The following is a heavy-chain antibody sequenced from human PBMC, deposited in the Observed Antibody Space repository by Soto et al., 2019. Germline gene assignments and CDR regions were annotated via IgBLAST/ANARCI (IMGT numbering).Heavy chain of an antibody. D-gene: IGHD6-6*01. Sequence: HPGGSLRLSCAASGFTFSSYSMNWVRQAPGKGLEWVSYISSSSGTIYYADSVKGRFTISRDNAKNSLYLQMNSLSDEDTAVYFCARGLAARPSWFDPWGQGTLVTVSS. V-gene: IGHV3-48*02. CDR2: ISSSSGTI. J-gene: IGHJ5*02. CDR3: ARGLAARPSWFDP. CDR1: GFTFSSYS.